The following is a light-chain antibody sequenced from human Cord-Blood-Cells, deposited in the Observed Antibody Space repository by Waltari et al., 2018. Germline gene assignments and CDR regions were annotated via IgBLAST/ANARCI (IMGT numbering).Light chain of an antibody. CDR2: AAS. V-gene: IGKV1-39*01. CDR1: QSISSY. CDR3: KQSDSTPLT. J-gene: IGKJ4*01. Sequence: DMQMTQSPSSLSASLGVRVTITCRASQSISSYLNWYEQKPGKAPNLLIYAASSWQSGVPSKFSGSGSGTDFTLTISSLQPEEFATDYCKQSDSTPLTFGGGTKVEFE.